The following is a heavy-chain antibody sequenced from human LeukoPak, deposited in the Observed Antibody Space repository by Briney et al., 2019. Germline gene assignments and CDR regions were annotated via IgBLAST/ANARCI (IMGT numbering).Heavy chain of an antibody. CDR2: IYSGGST. CDR1: GFTVSSNY. J-gene: IGHJ4*02. Sequence: PGGSLRLSCAASGFTVSSNYMSWVRQAPGKGLEWVSVIYSGGSTYYADSVKGRFTISRDNSKNSLYLQMNSLRVEDTAVYSCARDFEGSGWTYYFDYWGQGTLVTVSS. CDR3: ARDFEGSGWTYYFDY. D-gene: IGHD6-19*01. V-gene: IGHV3-66*01.